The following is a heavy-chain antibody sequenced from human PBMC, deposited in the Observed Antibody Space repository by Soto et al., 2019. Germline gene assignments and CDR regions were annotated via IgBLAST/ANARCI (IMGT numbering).Heavy chain of an antibody. V-gene: IGHV1-69*01. CDR1: GGTFSRYA. D-gene: IGHD5-12*01. Sequence: QVQLVQSGAEVKKPGSSVKVSCKASGGTFSRYAISWVRQAPGQGLEWMGGIIPIFGTANYAQKFQGRVKITADESTSTAYMELRSLRSEDTAVYYCARNIVATITRYYYGMDVWGQGTTVTVSS. CDR3: ARNIVATITRYYYGMDV. J-gene: IGHJ6*02. CDR2: IIPIFGTA.